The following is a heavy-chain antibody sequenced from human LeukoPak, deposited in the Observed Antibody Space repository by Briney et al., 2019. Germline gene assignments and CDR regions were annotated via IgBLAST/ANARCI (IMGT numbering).Heavy chain of an antibody. D-gene: IGHD6-19*01. V-gene: IGHV1-46*01. CDR3: ARDRSGSGWPQDY. CDR2: INPSGGST. Sequence: ASVKVSCKASGYTFTSYYMHWVRQAPGQGLEWMGIINPSGGSTSYAQKFQGRVTITRDTSASTAYMELSSLRSEDTAVYYCARDRSGSGWPQDYWGQGTLVTVSS. CDR1: GYTFTSYY. J-gene: IGHJ4*02.